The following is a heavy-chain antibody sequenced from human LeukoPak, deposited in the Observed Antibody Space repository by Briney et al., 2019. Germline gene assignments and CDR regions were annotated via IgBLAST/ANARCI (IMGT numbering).Heavy chain of an antibody. CDR2: INAGNGNT. CDR1: GYTFSDYA. D-gene: IGHD1-26*01. V-gene: IGHV1-3*01. J-gene: IGHJ4*02. CDR3: AREIGGSYGSDY. Sequence: ASVKVSCKASGYTFSDYAMHWVRQAPGQRLEWMGWINAGNGNTKYSQKFQGRVTITRDTSASTAYMELSSLRSEDTAVYYCAREIGGSYGSDYWGQGTLVTVSS.